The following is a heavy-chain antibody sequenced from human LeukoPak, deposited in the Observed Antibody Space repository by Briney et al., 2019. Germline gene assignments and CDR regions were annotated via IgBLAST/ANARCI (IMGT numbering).Heavy chain of an antibody. D-gene: IGHD3-16*02. CDR3: AKETYDYVWGSYRYYFDY. J-gene: IGHJ4*02. CDR2: IRYDGSNK. CDR1: GFTFSSYG. V-gene: IGHV3-30*02. Sequence: PGGSLRLSCAASGFTFSSYGMHWVRQAPGKGLEWVAFIRYDGSNKYYADSVKGRFTISRDNSKNTLYLQMNSLRAEDTAVYYCAKETYDYVWGSYRYYFDYWGQGTLVTVSS.